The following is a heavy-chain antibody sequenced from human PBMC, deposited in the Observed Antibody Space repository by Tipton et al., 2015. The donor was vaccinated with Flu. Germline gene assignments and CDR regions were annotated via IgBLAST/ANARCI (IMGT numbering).Heavy chain of an antibody. Sequence: TLSLTCSVSGDSMGSLYYWGWIRQAPGKGLEWIGNIHRSGNTYRNPSLKSRVTMSVDSSKNQFSLRLSSVTAADTAVYYCARSTYYYGSGTSDFWGQGTLVTVSS. CDR3: ARSTYYYGSGTSDF. CDR1: GDSMGSLYY. V-gene: IGHV4-38-2*01. CDR2: IHRSGNT. D-gene: IGHD3-10*01. J-gene: IGHJ4*02.